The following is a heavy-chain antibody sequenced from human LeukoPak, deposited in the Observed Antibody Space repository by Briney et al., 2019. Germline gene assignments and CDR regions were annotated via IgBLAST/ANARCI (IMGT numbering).Heavy chain of an antibody. Sequence: GGSLRLSCAASGLAFSAYKMHWVRQAPRKGPVWVSRISTDGYTTDYADFVQGRFTASRDNTKNTWSLEMNSLRVEDTAVYYCTSFFETNWGQGTLVTVSS. CDR2: ISTDGYTT. J-gene: IGHJ4*02. D-gene: IGHD2/OR15-2a*01. CDR1: GLAFSAYK. V-gene: IGHV3-74*01. CDR3: TSFFETN.